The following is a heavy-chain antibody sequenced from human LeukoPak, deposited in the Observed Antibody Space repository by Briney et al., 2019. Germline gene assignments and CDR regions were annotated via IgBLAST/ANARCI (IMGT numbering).Heavy chain of an antibody. D-gene: IGHD3-10*01. CDR2: IYYSGST. CDR3: ARRMAYYYGSGPFDY. J-gene: IGHJ4*02. CDR1: GGSISSSSYY. Sequence: PSETLSPTCTVSGGSISSSSYYWGWIRQPPGQGLEWIGSIYYSGSTYYNPSLKSRVTISVDTSKNQFSLKLSSVTAADTAVYYCARRMAYYYGSGPFDYWGQGTLVTVSS. V-gene: IGHV4-39*01.